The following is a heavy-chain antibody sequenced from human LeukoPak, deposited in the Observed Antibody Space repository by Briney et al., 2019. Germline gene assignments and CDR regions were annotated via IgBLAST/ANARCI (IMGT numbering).Heavy chain of an antibody. Sequence: QSGGSLRLSCAASGFTFSTYAMHWVRQAPGRGLEYVPAISSNGGSTYYADSVRGRFTISRDNSKNTLYLQMSSLRTEDTAVYYCVTRPTDISGYDYWGFFDYWGQGTLVTVSS. D-gene: IGHD5-12*01. CDR3: VTRPTDISGYDYWGFFDY. CDR2: ISSNGGST. CDR1: GFTFSTYA. V-gene: IGHV3-64D*09. J-gene: IGHJ4*02.